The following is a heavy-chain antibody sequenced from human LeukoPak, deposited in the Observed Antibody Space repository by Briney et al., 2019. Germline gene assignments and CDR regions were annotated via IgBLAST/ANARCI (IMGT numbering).Heavy chain of an antibody. CDR3: AKDPGFSSGLIDW. CDR2: IYSAGST. V-gene: IGHV3-66*01. CDR1: GFTVSSNY. J-gene: IGHJ4*02. D-gene: IGHD6-19*01. Sequence: PGGSLRLSCAASGFTVSSNYMIWVRQAPGKELEWISVIYSAGSTKYADSVRGRFIVSRDISKNTLYLQMNTLRAEDTAVYYCAKDPGFSSGLIDWWGQGTLVTVSS.